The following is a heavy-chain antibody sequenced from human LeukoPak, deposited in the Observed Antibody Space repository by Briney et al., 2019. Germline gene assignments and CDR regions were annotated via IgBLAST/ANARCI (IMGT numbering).Heavy chain of an antibody. CDR3: ARALLDYYDSSGYHYGMDV. CDR1: GFTFSSYG. D-gene: IGHD3-22*01. J-gene: IGHJ6*02. CDR2: IRYDGSNK. V-gene: IGHV3-30*02. Sequence: GGSLRLSCAASGFTFSSYGMHWVRQAPGKGLEWVAFIRYDGSNKYYADSVKGRFTISRDNSKNTLYLQMNSLRAEDTAVYYCARALLDYYDSSGYHYGMDVWGQGTTVTVSS.